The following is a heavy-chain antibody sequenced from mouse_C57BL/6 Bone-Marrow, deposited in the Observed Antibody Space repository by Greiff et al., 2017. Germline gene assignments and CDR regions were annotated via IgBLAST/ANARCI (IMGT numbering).Heavy chain of an antibody. V-gene: IGHV1-64*01. CDR3: ARKGYYGPGGYLDY. D-gene: IGHD1-2*01. J-gene: IGHJ2*01. CDR1: GYTFTSYW. CDR2: IHPHSGST. Sequence: QVQLQQPGAELVKPGASVKLSCKASGYTFTSYWMHWVKQRPGQGLEWIGMIHPHSGSTNYNEKFKSKATLTVDKSSITAYMQLSSLTSEDSAVYYCARKGYYGPGGYLDYWGQGTTLTVSS.